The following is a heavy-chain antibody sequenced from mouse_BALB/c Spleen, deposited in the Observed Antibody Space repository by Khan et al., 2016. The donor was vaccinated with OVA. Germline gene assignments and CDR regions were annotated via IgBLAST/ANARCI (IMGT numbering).Heavy chain of an antibody. CDR3: ARLEDI. CDR2: IWAGGST. D-gene: IGHD1-3*01. J-gene: IGHJ2*01. V-gene: IGHV2-9*02. CDR1: GFLLPSYG. Sequence: QLTESGPGLVAPPQSLSITCTVSGFLLPSYGVHWVRQPPGKGLVWLGVIWAGGSTNYNSALMSRLSISKENSKSQVFLKMNSLQTDDTAMYYCARLEDIWGQGTTLTVSS.